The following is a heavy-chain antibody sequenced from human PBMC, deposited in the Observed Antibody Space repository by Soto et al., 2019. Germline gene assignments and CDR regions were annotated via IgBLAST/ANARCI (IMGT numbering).Heavy chain of an antibody. D-gene: IGHD6-6*01. CDR3: ARDRSIDGMYYFDY. Sequence: GGSLRLSXAASGFTFSSYGMHWVRQAPGKGLEWVAVIWYDGSNKYYADSVKGRFTISRDNSKNTLYLQMNSLRAEDTAVYYCARDRSIDGMYYFDYWGQGTLVTVSS. CDR1: GFTFSSYG. CDR2: IWYDGSNK. V-gene: IGHV3-33*01. J-gene: IGHJ4*02.